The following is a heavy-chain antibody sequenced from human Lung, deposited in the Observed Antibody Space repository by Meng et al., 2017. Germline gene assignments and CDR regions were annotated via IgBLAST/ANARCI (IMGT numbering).Heavy chain of an antibody. J-gene: IGHJ2*01. CDR1: GGSISSSNYY. CDR2: IYNSGST. Sequence: QVQLPESGPGLVKPSQTLSLTCTVSGGSISSSNYYWSWIRQPPGKGLEWSGHIYNSGSTYYNPPLKSRITISVDTSKNQFSLKLSSVTAADTAVYYCARGQKGYFDLWGRGTLVTVSS. CDR3: ARGQKGYFDL. V-gene: IGHV4-30-4*01.